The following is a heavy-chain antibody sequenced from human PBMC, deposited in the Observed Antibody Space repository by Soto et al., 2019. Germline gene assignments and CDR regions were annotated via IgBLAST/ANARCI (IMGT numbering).Heavy chain of an antibody. CDR1: GGSINSGDYY. D-gene: IGHD2-15*01. CDR3: ARWWGVGVAGMDV. Sequence: QVQLQESGPRLVKSSQTLYLTCTVSGGSINSGDYYWSWIRQSPGKGLEWVGYMYYSGITDYNASLKSRITMSMDTSKNQFSLKLNSVPAADTAVYFCARWWGVGVAGMDVWGQGTTVTVSS. CDR2: MYYSGIT. J-gene: IGHJ6*02. V-gene: IGHV4-30-4*01.